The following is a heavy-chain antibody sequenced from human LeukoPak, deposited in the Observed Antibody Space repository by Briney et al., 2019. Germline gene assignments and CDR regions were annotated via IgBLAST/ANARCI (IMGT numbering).Heavy chain of an antibody. Sequence: GGSLRLSCAASGFTFSSYEMNWVRQAPGKGLEWVSYISSSGSTIYYADSVKGRFISSRDNTKNSLYLQMNSLRAEDTAVYYCARVSGYQPYYFDYWGQGTLVTVSS. D-gene: IGHD3-16*02. CDR2: ISSSGSTI. V-gene: IGHV3-48*03. CDR3: ARVSGYQPYYFDY. CDR1: GFTFSSYE. J-gene: IGHJ4*02.